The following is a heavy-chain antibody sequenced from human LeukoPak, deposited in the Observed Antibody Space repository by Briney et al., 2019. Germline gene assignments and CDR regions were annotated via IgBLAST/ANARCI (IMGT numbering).Heavy chain of an antibody. CDR1: GFTFSSYS. J-gene: IGHJ6*03. CDR2: ISSSSSYI. Sequence: GGSLRLSCADSGFTFSSYSMNWVRQAPGKGLEWVSSISSSSSYIYYADSVKGRFTISRDNAKNSLYLQMNSLRAEDTAVYYCARGVPLYYYYMDVWGKGTTVTVSS. CDR3: ARGVPLYYYYMDV. D-gene: IGHD5/OR15-5a*01. V-gene: IGHV3-21*01.